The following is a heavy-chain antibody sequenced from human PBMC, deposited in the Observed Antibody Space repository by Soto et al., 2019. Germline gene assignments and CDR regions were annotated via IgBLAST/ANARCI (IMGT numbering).Heavy chain of an antibody. CDR3: ARDRINQNWFDH. CDR1: GVTFSDYY. D-gene: IGHD2-15*01. CDR2: ISSSSSYT. V-gene: IGHV3-11*06. Sequence: XGSLTLSCAAAGVTFSDYYMSWIRQAPGKGLEWVSYISSSSSYTNYADSVKGRFTISRDNAKNSLYLQMNSLRAEDTAVYYCARDRINQNWFDHWGQGTLVTVSS. J-gene: IGHJ5*02.